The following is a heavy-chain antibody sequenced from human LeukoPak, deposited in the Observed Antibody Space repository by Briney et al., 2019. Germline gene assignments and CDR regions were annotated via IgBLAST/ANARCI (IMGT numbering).Heavy chain of an antibody. J-gene: IGHJ5*02. D-gene: IGHD2-2*01. CDR3: AKDIVVVPAAMGWFDP. V-gene: IGHV3-23*01. CDR2: ISGSGGST. CDR1: GFTFSSYA. Sequence: GGSLRLSCAASGFTFSSYAMNWVRQAPGKGLEWVSAISGSGGSTYYADSVKGRFTISRDNSKNTLYLQMNSLRAEDTAVYYCAKDIVVVPAAMGWFDPWGQGTLVTVSS.